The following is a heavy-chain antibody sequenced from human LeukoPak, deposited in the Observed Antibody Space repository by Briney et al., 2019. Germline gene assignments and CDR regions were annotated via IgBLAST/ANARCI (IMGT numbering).Heavy chain of an antibody. D-gene: IGHD1-26*01. V-gene: IGHV3-30-3*01. J-gene: IGHJ6*03. CDR3: ARFLATWDRYYMDV. CDR1: GFTFSSYA. Sequence: PGGSPRLSCAASGFTFSSYAMHWVRQAPGKGLEWVALISYDGGSKYYADSVKGRFTISRDNAKNSVSLQMNSLRAEDTAVYYCARFLATWDRYYMDVWGKGTTVSVSS. CDR2: ISYDGGSK.